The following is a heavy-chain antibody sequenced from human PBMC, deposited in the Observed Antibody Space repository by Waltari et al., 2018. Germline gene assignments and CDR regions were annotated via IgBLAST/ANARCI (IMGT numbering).Heavy chain of an antibody. CDR3: ARDLSYSSSFHRWFDP. V-gene: IGHV4-39*07. D-gene: IGHD6-6*01. CDR2: IYYRVST. CDR1: GGSISSSSYY. Sequence: QLQLQESGPGLVKPSETLSLTCTVSGGSISSSSYYWGWIRQPPGKGLEWIGSIYYRVSTYYSPSLKSRVTISVDTSKNQFSLKLSSVTAADTAVYYCARDLSYSSSFHRWFDPWGQGTLVTVSS. J-gene: IGHJ5*02.